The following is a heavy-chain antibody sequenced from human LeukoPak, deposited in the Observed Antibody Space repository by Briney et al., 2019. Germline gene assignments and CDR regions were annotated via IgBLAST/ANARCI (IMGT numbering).Heavy chain of an antibody. J-gene: IGHJ2*01. D-gene: IGHD3-9*01. Sequence: SQTLSLTCTVSGGSISSGGYYWSWIRQPPGKGLEWIGYIYHSGSTYYNPSLKSRVTISVDRSKNQFSLKLSSVTAADTAVYYCARGPTYYDILTGYPPTWYFDLWGRGTLVTVSS. CDR3: ARGPTYYDILTGYPPTWYFDL. CDR2: IYHSGST. V-gene: IGHV4-30-2*01. CDR1: GGSISSGGYY.